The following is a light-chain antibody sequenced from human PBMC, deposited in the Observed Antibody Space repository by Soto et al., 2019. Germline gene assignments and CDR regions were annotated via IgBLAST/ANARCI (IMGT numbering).Light chain of an antibody. CDR1: QVINNF. CDR3: QQSYTTPGIT. V-gene: IGKV1-39*01. CDR2: AAS. Sequence: DIQMTQSPSSLSASVGDRVTITCRASQVINNFLNWYQQKPGKAHKLLICAASNLQTGVPSRFSGSGSGTDFTLTISSLEPEDFATYYCQQSYTTPGITFGGGTKVEIK. J-gene: IGKJ4*01.